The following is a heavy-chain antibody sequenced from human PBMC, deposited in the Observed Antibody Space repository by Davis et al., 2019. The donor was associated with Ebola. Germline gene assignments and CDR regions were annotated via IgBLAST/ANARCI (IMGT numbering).Heavy chain of an antibody. J-gene: IGHJ6*02. V-gene: IGHV3-23*01. D-gene: IGHD3-22*01. CDR3: AKDGPLGYYDSSGYYYYYYGMDV. CDR1: GFTFSSYA. Sequence: PGGSLRLSCAASGFTFSSYAMSWVRQAPGKGLEWVSAISGSGGSTYYADSVKGRFTISRDNSKNTLYLQMNSLRAEDTAVYYCAKDGPLGYYDSSGYYYYYYGMDVWGQGTTVTVSS. CDR2: ISGSGGST.